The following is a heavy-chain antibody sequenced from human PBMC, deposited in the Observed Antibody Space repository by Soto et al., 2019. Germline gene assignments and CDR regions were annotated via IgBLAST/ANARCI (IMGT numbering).Heavy chain of an antibody. V-gene: IGHV1-8*01. Sequence: QVQLVQSGAEVGKPGASVKVSCKASGYTFTSYDINWVRQASGQGLEWMGWMNPNSGNTGSAQRFQGRLTMTRNTSINTAYMELTSLTSEDAAVYYCARVHTVTTSFDVWGRGTLVAVSS. CDR2: MNPNSGNT. J-gene: IGHJ2*01. D-gene: IGHD4-17*01. CDR1: GYTFTSYD. CDR3: ARVHTVTTSFDV.